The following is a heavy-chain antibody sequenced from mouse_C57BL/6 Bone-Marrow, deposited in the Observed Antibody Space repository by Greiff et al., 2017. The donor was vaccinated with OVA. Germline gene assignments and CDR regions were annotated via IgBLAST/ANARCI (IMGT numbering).Heavy chain of an antibody. CDR1: GYTFTSYT. V-gene: IGHV1-4*01. J-gene: IGHJ2*01. Sequence: VQLQQSGAELARPGASVKMSCKASGYTFTSYTMHWVKQRPGQGLEWIGYINPSSGYTKYNQKFKDKATLTSDKSSSTAYRQLSSLTSEDASVYYWAGWTCYWGQGTTLTVSS. CDR3: AGWTCY. CDR2: INPSSGYT.